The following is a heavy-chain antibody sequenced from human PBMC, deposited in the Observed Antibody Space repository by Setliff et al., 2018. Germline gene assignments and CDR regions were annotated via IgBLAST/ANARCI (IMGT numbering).Heavy chain of an antibody. CDR2: INHTGST. V-gene: IGHV4-34*01. D-gene: IGHD2-2*01. Sequence: SETLSLTCAVYGGSFSGYYWSWIRQPPGKGLEWIGEINHTGSTNYSPSLKSRVTISVDTSKNQFSLKLSSVTAADTAVYYCARGYCNSVGCFFSGWFDPWGQGTLVTVSS. CDR1: GGSFSGYY. J-gene: IGHJ5*02. CDR3: ARGYCNSVGCFFSGWFDP.